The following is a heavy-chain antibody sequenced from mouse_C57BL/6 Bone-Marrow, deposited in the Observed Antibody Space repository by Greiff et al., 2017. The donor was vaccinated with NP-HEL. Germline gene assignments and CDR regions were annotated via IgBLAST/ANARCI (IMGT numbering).Heavy chain of an antibody. CDR3: ARHHDGYYVGWFAY. Sequence: EVQLVESGGGLVKPGGSLKLSCAASGFTFSSYTMSWVRQTPEKRLEWVATISGGGGNTYYPDSVKGRFTISRDNAKNTLYLQMSSLRSEDTALYYCARHHDGYYVGWFAYWGQGTLVTVSA. CDR2: ISGGGGNT. CDR1: GFTFSSYT. D-gene: IGHD2-3*01. J-gene: IGHJ3*01. V-gene: IGHV5-9*01.